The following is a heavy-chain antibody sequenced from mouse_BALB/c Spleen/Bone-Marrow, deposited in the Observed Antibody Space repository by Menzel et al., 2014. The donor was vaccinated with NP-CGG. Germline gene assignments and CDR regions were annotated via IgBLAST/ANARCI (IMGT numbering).Heavy chain of an antibody. J-gene: IGHJ3*02. CDR2: ISSGGGST. CDR3: ARQILRGFGY. V-gene: IGHV5-12-1*01. D-gene: IGHD1-1*01. CDR1: GFAFSSYD. Sequence: EVQGVESGGGLVKPGGSLKLSCAASGFAFSSYDMSWVRQTPEKRLEWVAYISSGGGSTYYADTVKGRFTISRDNAKNPLYLQMSSLKSEDTAMYYCARQILRGFGYWGQGTPVTVSA.